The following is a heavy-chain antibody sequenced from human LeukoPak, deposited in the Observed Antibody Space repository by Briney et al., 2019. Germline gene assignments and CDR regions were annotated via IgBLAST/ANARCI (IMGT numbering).Heavy chain of an antibody. V-gene: IGHV1-18*01. J-gene: IGHJ2*01. D-gene: IGHD2-15*01. Sequence: GASVKVSCKASGYTFTSYGISWVRQAPGQGLEWMGWISTYNGNTNYAQKFQGRVTLTTDTSTSTAYMDLRSLRSDDTAVYHCARVALGSWYLDLWGRGTLVTVSS. CDR1: GYTFTSYG. CDR3: ARVALGSWYLDL. CDR2: ISTYNGNT.